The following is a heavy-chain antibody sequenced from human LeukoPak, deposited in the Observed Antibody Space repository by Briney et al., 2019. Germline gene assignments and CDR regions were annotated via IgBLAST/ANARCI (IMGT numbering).Heavy chain of an antibody. Sequence: SETLSLTCAVYGGSFSGYYWSWIRQPPGKGLEWIGEINHSGSTNYNPSLKGRVTISVDTSKHQFSLKLSSVTAADTAVYYFARNAGTMVRGVIQYYCDYWGQGTLVTVSS. J-gene: IGHJ4*02. CDR1: GGSFSGYY. D-gene: IGHD3-10*01. CDR3: ARNAGTMVRGVIQYYCDY. CDR2: INHSGST. V-gene: IGHV4-34*01.